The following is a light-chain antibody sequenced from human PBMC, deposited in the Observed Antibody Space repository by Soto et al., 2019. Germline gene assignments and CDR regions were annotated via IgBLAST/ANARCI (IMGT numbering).Light chain of an antibody. CDR3: QHCYNWLT. J-gene: IGKJ5*01. Sequence: MGVTPSPVTRSLSHGERATLSCRASQSVSYKVAWYQQTPGQAPRLIISDASSRATDVPARFSGSGSGTHHSLTIGIPQSTGYVVFYGQHCYNWLTVGQGTRLEIK. V-gene: IGKV3-15*01. CDR2: DAS. CDR1: QSVSYK.